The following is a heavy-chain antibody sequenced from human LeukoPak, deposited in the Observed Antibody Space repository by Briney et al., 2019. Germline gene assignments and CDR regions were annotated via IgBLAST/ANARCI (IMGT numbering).Heavy chain of an antibody. CDR3: ARGPVRLARPYDH. J-gene: IGHJ4*02. CDR2: INHTRST. D-gene: IGHD3-9*01. Sequence: WETLTLTCTVQGGSLSGAYWTWIRQPPGKGLEWIGEINHTRSTNYNPSFKSRVTISADTPKLQFSLNLTSVAAADAALYDCARGPVRLARPYDHWGQGTLVTVSS. V-gene: IGHV4-34*01. CDR1: GGSLSGAY.